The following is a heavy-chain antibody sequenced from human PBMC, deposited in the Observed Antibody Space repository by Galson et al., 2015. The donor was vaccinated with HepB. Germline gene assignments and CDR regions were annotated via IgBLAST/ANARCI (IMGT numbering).Heavy chain of an antibody. CDR3: ARDQGCSGGSCYSRNIEDYGMDV. V-gene: IGHV3-7*03. Sequence: SLRLSCAASGFTFSSYWMSWVRQAPGKGLEWVANIKQDGSEKYYVDSVKGRFTISRDNAKNSLYLQMNSLRAEDTAVYYCARDQGCSGGSCYSRNIEDYGMDVWGQGTTVTVSS. D-gene: IGHD2-15*01. CDR2: IKQDGSEK. CDR1: GFTFSSYW. J-gene: IGHJ6*02.